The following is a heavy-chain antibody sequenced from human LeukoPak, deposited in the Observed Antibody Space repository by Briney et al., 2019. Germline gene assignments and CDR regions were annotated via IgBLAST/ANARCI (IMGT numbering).Heavy chain of an antibody. J-gene: IGHJ4*02. Sequence: GGSLRLSCAASGFTFSKSWMSWVRQAPGQGLEWVAAIQDDGSVKDYVDSVKGRFTISRDNAKNSLYLQMNSLRAEDTAVYYCARAGGYCSGGSCSSFDYWGQGTLVTVSS. CDR1: GFTFSKSW. CDR3: ARAGGYCSGGSCSSFDY. D-gene: IGHD2-15*01. CDR2: IQDDGSVK. V-gene: IGHV3-7*01.